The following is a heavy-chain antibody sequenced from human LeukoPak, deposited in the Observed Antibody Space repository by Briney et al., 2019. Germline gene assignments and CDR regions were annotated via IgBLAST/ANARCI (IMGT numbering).Heavy chain of an antibody. V-gene: IGHV3-21*01. D-gene: IGHD3-3*01. CDR1: GFTFISYS. Sequence: PGGSLRLSCAASGFTFISYSMNWVRQAPGKGLEWVSSISSSSSYIYYADSVKGRFTISRDNAKNSLYLQMNSLRAEDTAVYYCATFFDKYWFDPWGQGTLVTVSS. J-gene: IGHJ5*02. CDR3: ATFFDKYWFDP. CDR2: ISSSSSYI.